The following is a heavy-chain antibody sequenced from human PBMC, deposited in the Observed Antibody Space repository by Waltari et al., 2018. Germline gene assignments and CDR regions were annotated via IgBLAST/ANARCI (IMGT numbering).Heavy chain of an antibody. Sequence: QVQLQESGPGLVKPSETLSLTCTVSGGSISSYYWNWLRQPPGKGLEWIGDIYYSGNTKYNPSLKSRVTISVDTSRNQFSLKLNSVTAADTAVYYCARSPPRGGGGDYVGYFEHWGQGTLVTVSS. V-gene: IGHV4-59*01. J-gene: IGHJ4*02. CDR2: IYYSGNT. CDR1: GGSISSYY. D-gene: IGHD4-17*01. CDR3: ARSPPRGGGGDYVGYFEH.